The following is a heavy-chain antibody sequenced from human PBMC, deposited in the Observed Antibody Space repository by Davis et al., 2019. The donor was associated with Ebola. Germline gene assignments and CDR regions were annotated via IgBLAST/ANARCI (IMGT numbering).Heavy chain of an antibody. Sequence: GESLKIPCAASGFTFSRYSMNWVRQAPGKGLEWVSSISSSSSYIYYADSVKGRFTISRDNAKNSLYLQMNSLRAEDTAVYYCARDVGSDIVLMVYAGPYIDYWGQGTLVTVSS. CDR2: ISSSSSYI. D-gene: IGHD2-8*01. CDR3: ARDVGSDIVLMVYAGPYIDY. J-gene: IGHJ4*02. CDR1: GFTFSRYS. V-gene: IGHV3-21*01.